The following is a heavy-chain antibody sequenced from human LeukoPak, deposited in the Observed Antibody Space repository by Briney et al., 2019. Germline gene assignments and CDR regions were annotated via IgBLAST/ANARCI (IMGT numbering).Heavy chain of an antibody. Sequence: SETLSLTCAVYGGSFSGYYWSWIRQPPGKGLEWIGEINHSGSTNYNPSLKSRVTISVDTSKNQFSLKLSSVTAADTAVYYCVRLSGLPTPYYYYYMDVWGKGTTVTVSS. V-gene: IGHV4-34*01. D-gene: IGHD3-16*02. CDR3: VRLSGLPTPYYYYYMDV. CDR2: INHSGST. J-gene: IGHJ6*03. CDR1: GGSFSGYY.